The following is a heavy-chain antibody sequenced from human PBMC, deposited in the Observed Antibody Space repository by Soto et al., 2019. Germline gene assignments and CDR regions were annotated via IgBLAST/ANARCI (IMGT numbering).Heavy chain of an antibody. J-gene: IGHJ4*02. CDR2: TIPIFGTA. Sequence: SVKVSCKASGGTFSSYAISWVRQAPGQGLEWMGGTIPIFGTANYAQKFQGRVTITADESTSTAYMELSSLRSEDTAVYYCARDNRRDGYTFAAFDYWGQGTLVTVSS. D-gene: IGHD5-12*01. CDR3: ARDNRRDGYTFAAFDY. V-gene: IGHV1-69*13. CDR1: GGTFSSYA.